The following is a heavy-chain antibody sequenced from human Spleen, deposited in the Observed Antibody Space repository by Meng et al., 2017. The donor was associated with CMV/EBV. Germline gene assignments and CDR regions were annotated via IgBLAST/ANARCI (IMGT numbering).Heavy chain of an antibody. D-gene: IGHD6-13*01. J-gene: IGHJ4*02. CDR3: ARVHAAGTFVGYYFDY. V-gene: IGHV1-2*02. CDR2: IDPNSGAT. CDR1: GYTFSGHY. Sequence: ASVKVSCKAFGYTFSGHYIHWVRQAPGQGLQWMGWIDPNSGATHYAQRFQGRVTMTRDTSISTAYMELSRLRSDDTAVYYCARVHAAGTFVGYYFDYWGQGTLVTVSS.